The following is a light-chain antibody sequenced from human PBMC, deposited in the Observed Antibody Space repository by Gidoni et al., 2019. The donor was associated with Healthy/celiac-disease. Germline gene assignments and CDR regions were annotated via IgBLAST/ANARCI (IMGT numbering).Light chain of an antibody. J-gene: IGKJ4*01. Sequence: DIQMTPSPSSRSASVGDRVTITCRASQSISSYLNWYQQKPGQAPKLLIYAASSLQSGVPSRFSGSGSGTDFTLTISSLQPEDVATYYCQQSYSTPLTFGGGTKVEIK. CDR3: QQSYSTPLT. CDR2: AAS. CDR1: QSISSY. V-gene: IGKV1-39*01.